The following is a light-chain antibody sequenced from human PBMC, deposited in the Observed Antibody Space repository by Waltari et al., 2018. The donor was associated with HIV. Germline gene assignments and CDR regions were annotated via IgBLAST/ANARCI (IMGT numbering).Light chain of an antibody. Sequence: DIVITQSPDSLVVSLGGRATINCKSSQSVLYSSNNKNYLAWYQQKPGQPPKLLIYWASTRESGVPDRFSGSGSGTDFTLTISSLQAEDVAVYYCQQYYSTPRTFGQGTKLEIK. CDR2: WAS. CDR1: QSVLYSSNNKNY. J-gene: IGKJ2*01. CDR3: QQYYSTPRT. V-gene: IGKV4-1*01.